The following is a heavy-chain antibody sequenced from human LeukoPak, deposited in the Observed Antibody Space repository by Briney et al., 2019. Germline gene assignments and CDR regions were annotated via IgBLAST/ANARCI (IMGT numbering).Heavy chain of an antibody. J-gene: IGHJ4*02. D-gene: IGHD1-26*01. CDR3: AKDSGSYF. Sequence: GGSLRLSCVASGFTFGKYWMSWVRQAPGKGLEWVSAISGSGGSTYYADSVKGRFTISRDNSKNTLYLQMNSLRAEDTAVYYCAKDSGSYFWGQGTLVTVSS. V-gene: IGHV3-23*01. CDR2: ISGSGGST. CDR1: GFTFGKYW.